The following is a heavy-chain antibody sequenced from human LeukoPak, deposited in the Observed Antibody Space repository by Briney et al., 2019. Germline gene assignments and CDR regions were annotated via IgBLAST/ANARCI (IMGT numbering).Heavy chain of an antibody. CDR3: AKERYPMVRGMMIAFDF. CDR2: ILYDGSYK. Sequence: PGGSLRLSCEASGYTFSDYDMHWVRQAPGKGLEWVAVILYDGSYKSYVDSVRGRFTISRDNSKDRLCLQMDSLRAEDTAIYYSAKERYPMVRGMMIAFDFWGQGTRVTVSS. CDR1: GYTFSDYD. V-gene: IGHV3-30*18. D-gene: IGHD3-10*01. J-gene: IGHJ4*02.